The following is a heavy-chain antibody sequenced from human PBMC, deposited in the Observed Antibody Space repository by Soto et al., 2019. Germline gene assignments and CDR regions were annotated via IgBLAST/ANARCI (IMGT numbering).Heavy chain of an antibody. CDR3: ASTYYDFWSGYIF. V-gene: IGHV4-4*02. J-gene: IGHJ4*02. D-gene: IGHD3-3*01. CDR2: IYHTGST. Sequence: SETLSLTCAVSGASITSTYWWNWLRQTPGKGLEWIGEIYHTGSTNYNPSLESRATISVDTSKNQFSLRLTSVTAADTAVYYCASTYYDFWSGYIFWGQGXLVTVYS. CDR1: GASITSTYW.